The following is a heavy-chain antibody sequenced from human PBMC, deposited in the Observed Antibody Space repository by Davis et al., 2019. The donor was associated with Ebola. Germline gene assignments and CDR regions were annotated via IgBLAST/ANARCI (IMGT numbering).Heavy chain of an antibody. CDR2: ISSSSSYI. Sequence: GGSLRLSCAASGFTFSTYNMNWVRQAPGKGLEWVSCISSSSSYIYYADSVKGRFNISRDNAKNSLYLQMDSLRAEDTAVYTCARGGSFDPWGQGTLVIVSS. D-gene: IGHD2-15*01. CDR1: GFTFSTYN. J-gene: IGHJ5*02. CDR3: ARGGSFDP. V-gene: IGHV3-21*01.